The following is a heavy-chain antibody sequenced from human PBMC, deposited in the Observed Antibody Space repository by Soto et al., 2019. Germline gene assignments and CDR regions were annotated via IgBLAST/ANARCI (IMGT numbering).Heavy chain of an antibody. CDR1: GGSFSGYY. Sequence: QVQLQQWGAGLLKPSETLSLTCAVYGGSFSGYYWSWIRQPPGKGLEWIGEINHSGSTNYNPSIKSRVTISVDTSKNQFSLKLSSVTAADTAVYYCARGRFVYSWFDPWGQGTLVTVSS. J-gene: IGHJ5*02. V-gene: IGHV4-34*01. D-gene: IGHD2-15*01. CDR3: ARGRFVYSWFDP. CDR2: INHSGST.